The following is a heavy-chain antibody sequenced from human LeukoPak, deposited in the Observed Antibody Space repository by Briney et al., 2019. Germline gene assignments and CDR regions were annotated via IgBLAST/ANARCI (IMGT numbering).Heavy chain of an antibody. CDR2: IYTSGST. V-gene: IGHV4-61*02. CDR1: GGSISSGSYY. CDR3: ARDADVFPYYFDY. D-gene: IGHD3-16*01. J-gene: IGHJ4*02. Sequence: RASETLSLTCTVSGGSISSGSYYWSWIRQPAGKGLEWIGRIYTSGSTNYNPSLKSRVTISVDTSKNQFSLKLSSVTAADTAVYYCARDADVFPYYFDYWGQGTLVTVSS.